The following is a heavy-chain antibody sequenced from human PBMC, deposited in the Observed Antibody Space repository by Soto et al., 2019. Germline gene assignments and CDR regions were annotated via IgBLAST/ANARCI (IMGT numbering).Heavy chain of an antibody. CDR1: GFTFSSYG. V-gene: IGHV3-30*18. CDR3: AKEDYSNFMFYFDD. D-gene: IGHD4-4*01. CDR2: VSYDGSNK. Sequence: QVQLVESGGGVVQPGRSLRLSCAASGFTFSSYGMHWVRQAPGKGLEWVAFVSYDGSNKYYADSVKGRFTISRDNSKNTLYLQMNSLRAEDTAVYYCAKEDYSNFMFYFDDWGQGTLVTVSS. J-gene: IGHJ4*02.